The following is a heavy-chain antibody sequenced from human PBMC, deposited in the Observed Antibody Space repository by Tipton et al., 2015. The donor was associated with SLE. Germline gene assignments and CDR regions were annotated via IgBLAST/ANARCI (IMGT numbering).Heavy chain of an antibody. CDR3: ARGVAHYFDLGTFDI. CDR1: RGSFSGYH. CDR2: ITYNSGTT. Sequence: LRLSCTIYRGSFSGYHWAWIRQSPGKGLEWIGEITYNSGTTNYNPSLKSRATISIDTSENQLSLTLTSVTAADTAVYYCARGVAHYFDLGTFDIWGQGTVVTVSS. V-gene: IGHV4-34*01. J-gene: IGHJ3*02. D-gene: IGHD3-22*01.